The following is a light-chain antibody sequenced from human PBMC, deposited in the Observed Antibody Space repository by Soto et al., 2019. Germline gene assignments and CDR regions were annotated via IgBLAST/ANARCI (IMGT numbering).Light chain of an antibody. CDR1: SSDVGAYDY. CDR2: EVS. CDR3: SSYTTTDPYV. J-gene: IGLJ1*01. V-gene: IGLV2-14*01. Sequence: QSALTQPASVSGSPGQSITISCTGTSSDVGAYDYVSWYQQHPGKAPKYLIYEVSNRPSGVSDRFSGSKSGTTASLTISGLXAEDEADYYCSSYTTTDPYVFGTGTKV.